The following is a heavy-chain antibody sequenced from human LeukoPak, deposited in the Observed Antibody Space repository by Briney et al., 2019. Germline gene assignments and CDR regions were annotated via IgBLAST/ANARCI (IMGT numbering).Heavy chain of an antibody. V-gene: IGHV1-58*01. CDR3: AADLWNDSFDP. D-gene: IGHD1-1*01. CDR1: GLTFTSSA. CDR2: IVVGSGNT. Sequence: SVKVSCKASGLTFTSSAVQWVRQARGQRLEWIGWIVVGSGNTNYAQKFQERVTITRDMSTSTAYMELSSLRSEDTAVYYCAADLWNDSFDPWGQGTLVTVSS. J-gene: IGHJ5*02.